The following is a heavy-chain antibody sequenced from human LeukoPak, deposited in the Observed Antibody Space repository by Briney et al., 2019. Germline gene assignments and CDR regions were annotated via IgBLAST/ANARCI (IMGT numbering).Heavy chain of an antibody. J-gene: IGHJ4*02. CDR2: IYTSGST. V-gene: IGHV4-4*09. Sequence: SETLSLTCTVSGGSISSYYWSWIRQPPGKGLEWIGYIYTSGSTLYNPSLQSRVAMSVDVTKNQLSLKLSYVTAADAATYYCARKDGDYWGQGTLVTVSS. CDR3: ARKDGDY. D-gene: IGHD6-6*01. CDR1: GGSISSYY.